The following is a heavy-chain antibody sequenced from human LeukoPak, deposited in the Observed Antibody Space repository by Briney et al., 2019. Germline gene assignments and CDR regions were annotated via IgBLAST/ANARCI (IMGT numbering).Heavy chain of an antibody. D-gene: IGHD6-19*01. CDR2: ISAYNGNT. Sequence: ASVKVSCKASEDGFNTDGINWVRQAPGQGLEWMGWISAYNGNTNYAQKLQGRVTMTTDTSTSTAYMELRSLRSDDTAVYYCARDPNVKDIAVAGTDYYYGMDVWGQGTTVTVSS. V-gene: IGHV1-18*01. CDR1: EDGFNTDG. J-gene: IGHJ6*02. CDR3: ARDPNVKDIAVAGTDYYYGMDV.